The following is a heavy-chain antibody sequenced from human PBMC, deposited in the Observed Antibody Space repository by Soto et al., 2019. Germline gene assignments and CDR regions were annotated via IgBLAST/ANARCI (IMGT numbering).Heavy chain of an antibody. CDR1: GGSFSGYY. CDR3: AREISSVRGGNY. J-gene: IGHJ4*02. CDR2: INHSGST. D-gene: IGHD3-10*01. V-gene: IGHV4-34*01. Sequence: SETLSLTCAVYGGSFSGYYWSWIRQPPGKGLEWIGEINHSGSTNYNPSLKSRVTISVDTSKNQFSLKLSSVTAADTAVYYCAREISSVRGGNYWGQGTLVTVSS.